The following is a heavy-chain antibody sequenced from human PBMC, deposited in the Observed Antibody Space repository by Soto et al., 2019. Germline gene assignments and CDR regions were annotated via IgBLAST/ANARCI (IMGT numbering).Heavy chain of an antibody. J-gene: IGHJ6*02. Sequence: EVQLLESGGGLVQPGGSLRLSCAASGFTFRSYAMSWVRQAPGKGLEWVSAISGSGGSTYYADSVKGRFTISRDNSKNTLYLQMNSLRAEDTAVYYCAKDRSSSARYYYYGMDVWGQGTTVTVSS. CDR2: ISGSGGST. CDR1: GFTFRSYA. CDR3: AKDRSSSARYYYYGMDV. D-gene: IGHD6-13*01. V-gene: IGHV3-23*01.